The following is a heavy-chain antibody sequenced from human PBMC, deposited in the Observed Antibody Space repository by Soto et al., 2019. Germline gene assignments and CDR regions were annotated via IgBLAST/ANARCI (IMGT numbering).Heavy chain of an antibody. V-gene: IGHV4-38-2*01. CDR2: IYHSGST. CDR3: ARAHAPTLPFDF. CDR1: GYSISSGYY. D-gene: IGHD2-15*01. Sequence: PSETLSLTCAVSGYSISSGYYWGWIRQPPGKGLEWIGSIYHSGSTYYNPSLKSRVTISVDTSKNQFSLTVESVTAADTAVYFCARAHAPTLPFDFWGQGPLVTVSS. J-gene: IGHJ4*02.